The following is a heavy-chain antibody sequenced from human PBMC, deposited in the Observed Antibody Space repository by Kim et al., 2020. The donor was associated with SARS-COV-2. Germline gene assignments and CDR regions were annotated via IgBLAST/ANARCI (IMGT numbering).Heavy chain of an antibody. D-gene: IGHD4-17*01. V-gene: IGHV3-7*01. CDR3: ARDALVTTAYYYYGMDV. CDR2: IKQDGSEK. Sequence: GGSLRLSCAASGFTFSSYWMSWVRQAPGKGLEWVANIKQDGSEKYYVDSVKGRFTISRDNAKNSLYLQMNSLRAEDTAVYYCARDALVTTAYYYYGMDVWGQGTTVTVSS. J-gene: IGHJ6*02. CDR1: GFTFSSYW.